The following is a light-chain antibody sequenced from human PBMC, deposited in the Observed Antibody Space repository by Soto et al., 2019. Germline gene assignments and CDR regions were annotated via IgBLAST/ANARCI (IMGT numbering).Light chain of an antibody. J-gene: IGKJ5*01. CDR1: QGISNY. CDR3: QKYNSAPT. Sequence: DIQMTQSPSSLSASVGDRVTITCRARQGISNYLAWYQQKPGKVPKLLIYAASTLQSGVPSRFRGSGSGTDFTLTISSLQPEDVATYYCQKYNSAPTFGQGTRLEIK. V-gene: IGKV1-27*01. CDR2: AAS.